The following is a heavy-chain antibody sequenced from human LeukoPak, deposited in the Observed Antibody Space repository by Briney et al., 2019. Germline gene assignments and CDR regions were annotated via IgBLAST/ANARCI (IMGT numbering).Heavy chain of an antibody. CDR2: ISAYNGNT. J-gene: IGHJ3*02. V-gene: IGHV1-18*01. CDR3: ARDGGPYYDSSGYYESRAFDI. Sequence: ASVKVSCKASGYTFTSYGISWVRQAPGQGLEWMGWISAYNGNTNYAQKLQGRVTMTTDTSTSTAYMELRSLRSDDTAVYYCARDGGPYYDSSGYYESRAFDIWGQGTMVTVSS. D-gene: IGHD3-22*01. CDR1: GYTFTSYG.